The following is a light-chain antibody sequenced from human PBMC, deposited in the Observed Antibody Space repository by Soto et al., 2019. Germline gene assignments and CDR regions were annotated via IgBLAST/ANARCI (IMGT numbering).Light chain of an antibody. CDR1: SSDVGGYNY. Sequence: QSALTQPASVSGSPGQSITISCTGTSSDVGGYNYVSWYQQHPGKVPKLIIYDVTNRPSGVSNRFSGSKSASTASLTISGLQAEDEADYYCNSYTSNNTRVFGGGTQLTVL. CDR3: NSYTSNNTRV. CDR2: DVT. V-gene: IGLV2-14*03. J-gene: IGLJ2*01.